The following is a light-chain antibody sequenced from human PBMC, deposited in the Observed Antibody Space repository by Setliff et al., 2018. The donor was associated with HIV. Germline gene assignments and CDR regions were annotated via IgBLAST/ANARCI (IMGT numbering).Light chain of an antibody. CDR1: RSDVGGYNY. CDR3: SSYTTSTFDVV. V-gene: IGLV2-14*01. J-gene: IGLJ2*01. CDR2: HVN. Sequence: QSALTQPASVSGSPGQSITISCTGTRSDVGGYNYVSWYQQHPGKAPKLMIYHVNKRPSGFSHRFSGSKSGNTASLTISGLQAEDEADYYCSSYTTSTFDVVFGGGTKGTVL.